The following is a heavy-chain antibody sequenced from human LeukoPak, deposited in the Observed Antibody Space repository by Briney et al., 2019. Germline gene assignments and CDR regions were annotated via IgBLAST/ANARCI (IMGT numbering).Heavy chain of an antibody. CDR1: GFTFSSYG. J-gene: IGHJ6*02. Sequence: GGSLRLSCAASGFTFSSYGMHWVRQAPGKGLEWVAVIWYDGSNKYYADSVKGRFTISRDNSKNTLYLQMNSLRAEDTAVYYCARDMTTVTKDYYYGMDVWGQGTTVTVSS. CDR3: ARDMTTVTKDYYYGMDV. V-gene: IGHV3-33*01. CDR2: IWYDGSNK. D-gene: IGHD4-17*01.